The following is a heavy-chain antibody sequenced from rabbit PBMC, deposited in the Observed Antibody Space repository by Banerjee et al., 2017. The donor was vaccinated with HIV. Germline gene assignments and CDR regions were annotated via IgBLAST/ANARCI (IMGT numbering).Heavy chain of an antibody. CDR1: RFDFSTYS. V-gene: IGHV1S45*01. CDR3: ARDTGSSFSSYGMDL. D-gene: IGHD8-1*01. J-gene: IGHJ6*01. CDR2: IVPIFGVT. Sequence: QEQLVESGGGLVQPGGSLKLSCKASRFDFSTYSMSWVRQAPGRGLEWIGYIVPIFGVTYSATWAKGRFTCSKTSSTTVTLQMTSLTVADTATYFCARDTGSSFSSYGMDLWGPGTLVTVS.